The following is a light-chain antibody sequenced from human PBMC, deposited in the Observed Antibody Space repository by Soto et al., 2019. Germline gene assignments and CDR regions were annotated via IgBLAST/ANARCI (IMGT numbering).Light chain of an antibody. J-gene: IGKJ4*01. Sequence: EIVLTQSPATLSLSPVERATLSCRASQSVSSYLAWYQQKPGQAPRLLIYDASNRATGIPARFSGSGSGTDFTLTISSLQSEDFAVYYCQQYIRWPLTFGGGTKVDIK. CDR3: QQYIRWPLT. V-gene: IGKV3-11*01. CDR1: QSVSSY. CDR2: DAS.